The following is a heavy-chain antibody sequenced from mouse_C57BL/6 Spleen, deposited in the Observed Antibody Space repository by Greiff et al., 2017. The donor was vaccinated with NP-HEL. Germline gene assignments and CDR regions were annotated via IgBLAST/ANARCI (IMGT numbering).Heavy chain of an antibody. Sequence: EVQVVESGGGLVKPGGSLKLSCAASGFTFSDYGMHWVRQAPEKGLEWVAYISSGSSTIYHADTVKGRFTSSRDNAKNTLFLQRTSLGSVDTAMYYFARRYSPDYWGQGTTLTVSS. J-gene: IGHJ2*01. CDR1: GFTFSDYG. CDR2: ISSGSSTI. D-gene: IGHD1-1*01. V-gene: IGHV5-17*01. CDR3: ARRYSPDY.